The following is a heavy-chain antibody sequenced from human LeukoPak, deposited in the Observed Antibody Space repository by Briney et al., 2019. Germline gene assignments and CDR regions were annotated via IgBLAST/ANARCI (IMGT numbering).Heavy chain of an antibody. D-gene: IGHD6-13*01. V-gene: IGHV3-33*01. CDR3: ARLGSSWSFDY. CDR1: RFTFSSYG. J-gene: IGHJ4*02. CDR2: IWYDGSNK. Sequence: GGSLRLSCAASRFTFSSYGVDWVRQAPGKGLEWVAVIWYDGSNKYYADSVKGRFIISRDNPKNTAYLLMNSLRSEDTAVYYCARLGSSWSFDYWGQGALVTVSS.